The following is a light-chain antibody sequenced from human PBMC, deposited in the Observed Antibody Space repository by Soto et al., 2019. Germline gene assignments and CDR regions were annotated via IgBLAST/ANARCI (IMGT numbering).Light chain of an antibody. CDR2: GAS. J-gene: IGKJ1*01. Sequence: EIVMTQSPATLSVSPGERATLSCRASQSVSSNLAWYQQKPGQAPRLLIYGASTRATGIPARFSGSGSGTEFTLTSSSLQSEDLAVYYCQQYNNWWTFGQGTKVEIK. CDR3: QQYNNWWT. CDR1: QSVSSN. V-gene: IGKV3-15*01.